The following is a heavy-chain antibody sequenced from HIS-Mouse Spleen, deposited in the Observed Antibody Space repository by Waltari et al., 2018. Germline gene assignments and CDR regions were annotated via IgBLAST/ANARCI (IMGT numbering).Heavy chain of an antibody. CDR2: INPSGGST. D-gene: IGHD6-6*01. V-gene: IGHV1-46*03. Sequence: QVQLVQSGAEVKKPGASVKVSCKASGYTFTSYYMHWVRRATGQGLEWMGRINPSGGSTSYAQKFQGRVTMTRETSTSTVYMELSSLRSEDTAVYYCARVYHSSSYAFDYWGQGTLVTVSS. CDR1: GYTFTSYY. CDR3: ARVYHSSSYAFDY. J-gene: IGHJ4*02.